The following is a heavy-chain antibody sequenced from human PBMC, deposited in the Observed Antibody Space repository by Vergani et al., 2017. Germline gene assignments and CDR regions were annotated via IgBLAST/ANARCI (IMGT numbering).Heavy chain of an antibody. CDR3: AHSWNFGRRDWFDS. CDR1: ESTFSDYN. CDR2: ISPKTGDT. V-gene: IGHV1-2*02. D-gene: IGHD1-26*01. Sequence: QVQLMQSGPVMKKPGGSMKVSCQASESTFSDYNIHWVRQAPGQGLQWMGWISPKTGDTDYLQRFQDRVAMTGDASTKTVYLKMTRLTSDDTAIYYCAHSWNFGRRDWFDSWGPGTLVTVSS. J-gene: IGHJ5*01.